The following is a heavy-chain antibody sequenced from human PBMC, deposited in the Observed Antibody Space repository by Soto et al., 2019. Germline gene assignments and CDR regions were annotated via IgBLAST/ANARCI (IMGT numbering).Heavy chain of an antibody. CDR1: GFTFSSYG. CDR3: ARDGWSTRDNYYYYYMDV. V-gene: IGHV3-48*01. D-gene: IGHD2-2*01. J-gene: IGHJ6*03. Sequence: GGSLRLSCAASGFTFSSYGMTWVRQAPGKGLEWVSGISSSSSAIYYADSVKGRFTISRDNAKNTLYLQMNSLRAEDTAVYYCARDGWSTRDNYYYYYMDVWGKGTAVTVSS. CDR2: ISSSSSAI.